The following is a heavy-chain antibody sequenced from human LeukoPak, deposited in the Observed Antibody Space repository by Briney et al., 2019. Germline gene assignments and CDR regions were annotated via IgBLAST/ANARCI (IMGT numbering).Heavy chain of an antibody. V-gene: IGHV4-38-2*01. D-gene: IGHD3-3*01. CDR3: ASHPRPDRVDY. CDR1: GYSISSGYY. Sequence: PSETLSLTCAVSGYSISSGYYWGWIRQPPGTGLEWIGSIYHSGSTYYNPSLKSRVTISVDTSKNQFSLKLSSVTAADTAVYYCASHPRPDRVDYWGQGTLVTVSS. CDR2: IYHSGST. J-gene: IGHJ4*02.